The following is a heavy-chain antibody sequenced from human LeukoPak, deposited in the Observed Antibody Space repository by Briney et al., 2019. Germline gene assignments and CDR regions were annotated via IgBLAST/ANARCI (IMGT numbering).Heavy chain of an antibody. CDR3: ARDTTMVRGPIGEYFDY. Sequence: SVKVSCKASGGTFSSYAISWIRQAPGQGLEWMGGIIPIFGTANYAQKFQGRVTITADESTCTAYMELSSLRSEDTAVYYCARDTTMVRGPIGEYFDYWGQGTLVTVSS. CDR1: GGTFSSYA. CDR2: IIPIFGTA. D-gene: IGHD3-10*01. V-gene: IGHV1-69*13. J-gene: IGHJ4*02.